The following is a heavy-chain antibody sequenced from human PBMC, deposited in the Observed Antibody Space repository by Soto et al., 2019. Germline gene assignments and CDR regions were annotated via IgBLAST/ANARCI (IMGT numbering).Heavy chain of an antibody. V-gene: IGHV4-59*01. CDR3: ARAPMVLSRSYFDY. CDR2: ISYSGNT. J-gene: IGHJ4*02. D-gene: IGHD2-8*01. Sequence: XETLSLTCTVAGGSISNFYWSWIRQPPGKGLDWIGYISYSGNTNYNPSLKSRVSISVDTSKNQLSLNLTSVTAADTAVYYCARAPMVLSRSYFDYWGQGTPVTVSS. CDR1: GGSISNFY.